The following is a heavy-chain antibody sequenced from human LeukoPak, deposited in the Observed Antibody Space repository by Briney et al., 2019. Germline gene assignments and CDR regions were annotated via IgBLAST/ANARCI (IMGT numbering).Heavy chain of an antibody. CDR2: IYISGST. V-gene: IGHV4-4*07. Sequence: SETLSLTCTVSGGSISSYYWSWIRQPAGKGLEWIGHIYISGSTSYNPSLKSRVTMSADTSKNQFSLKLSSVTAADTAVYYCARRVAVVGSNWFDPWGQGTLVTVSS. J-gene: IGHJ5*02. D-gene: IGHD6-13*01. CDR3: ARRVAVVGSNWFDP. CDR1: GGSISSYY.